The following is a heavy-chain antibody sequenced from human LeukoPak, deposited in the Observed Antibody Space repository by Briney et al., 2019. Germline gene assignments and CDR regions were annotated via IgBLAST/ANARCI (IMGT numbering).Heavy chain of an antibody. J-gene: IGHJ4*02. CDR3: ARATPWLLPGY. CDR1: GGSFSGYY. V-gene: IGHV4-34*01. D-gene: IGHD3-22*01. Sequence: SDTLSLTCAVYGGSFSGYYWSWIRQPPGKGLEWIGEINHSGSTNYNPSLKSRVTISVDTSKNQFSLRLTSVTAADTAVYFCARATPWLLPGYWGQGTLVTVSS. CDR2: INHSGST.